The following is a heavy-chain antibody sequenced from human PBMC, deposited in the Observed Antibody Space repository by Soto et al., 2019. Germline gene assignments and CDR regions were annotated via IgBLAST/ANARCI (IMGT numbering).Heavy chain of an antibody. Sequence: SETLSLTCAVYGGSVSGYFWTWIRQPPGKGLEWIGEISHSGSTNYNPSLKSRVTISVDKSKNQFSLELTSVTAADTALYYCMRDFQGYWGRGTPVTVSS. CDR2: ISHSGST. CDR3: MRDFQGY. CDR1: GGSVSGYF. D-gene: IGHD3-3*01. J-gene: IGHJ4*02. V-gene: IGHV4-34*01.